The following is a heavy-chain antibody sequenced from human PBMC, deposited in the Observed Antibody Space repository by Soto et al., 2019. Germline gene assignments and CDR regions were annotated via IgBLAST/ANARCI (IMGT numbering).Heavy chain of an antibody. D-gene: IGHD3-10*01. Sequence: EVQLVESGGGLVQPGRSLRLSCAASGFTFDDYAMHWVRQAPGKGLEWVSGISWNSGTIGYGDSVKGRFTISRNNAKNSLYLLMNSLRAEDTALYYCAKAADYGELRSSFDYWGQGTLVTVSS. J-gene: IGHJ4*02. CDR2: ISWNSGTI. CDR1: GFTFDDYA. V-gene: IGHV3-9*01. CDR3: AKAADYGELRSSFDY.